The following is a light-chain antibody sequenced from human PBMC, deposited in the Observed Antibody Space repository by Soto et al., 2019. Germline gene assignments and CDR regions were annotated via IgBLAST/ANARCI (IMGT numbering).Light chain of an antibody. CDR1: SSDIGAYDS. J-gene: IGLJ3*02. CDR2: DVA. Sequence: QSALTQPVSVSGSPGQSITIPCTGTSSDIGAYDSVSWYQQYPGKAPKLIIYDVANRPSGVSDRLSGSKSGNTASLTISGPQAEDEADYYCSSYTTFSTLVLGGGTQLTVL. V-gene: IGLV2-14*01. CDR3: SSYTTFSTLV.